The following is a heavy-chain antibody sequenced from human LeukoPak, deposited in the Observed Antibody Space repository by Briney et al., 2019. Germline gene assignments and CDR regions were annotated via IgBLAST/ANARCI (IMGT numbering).Heavy chain of an antibody. CDR3: ALLVDY. J-gene: IGHJ4*02. V-gene: IGHV4-38-2*02. Sequence: SETLSLTCTVSGYSISSGYYWGWIRQPPGKGLEWIGSIYHSGSTYYNPSLKSRVTMSVDTSKNQFSLKLSSVTAADTAVYYCALLVDYWGQGTLVTVSS. CDR2: IYHSGST. CDR1: GYSISSGYY. D-gene: IGHD3-10*01.